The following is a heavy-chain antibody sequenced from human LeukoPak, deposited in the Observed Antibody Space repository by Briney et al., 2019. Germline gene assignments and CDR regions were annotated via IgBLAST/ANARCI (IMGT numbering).Heavy chain of an antibody. V-gene: IGHV3-23*01. D-gene: IGHD2-8*01. J-gene: IGHJ1*01. CDR1: GFTFTSYA. CDR3: AKDLPNPGTSRHFQY. CDR2: ISGSGGST. Sequence: GGSLRLSCAASGFTFTSYALSWVRQAPGKGLEGVSSISGSGGSTYYADSVKGRFTISRDNSKNTLYLQMNSLRAEDTAVYYCAKDLPNPGTSRHFQYWGQGTLVTVSS.